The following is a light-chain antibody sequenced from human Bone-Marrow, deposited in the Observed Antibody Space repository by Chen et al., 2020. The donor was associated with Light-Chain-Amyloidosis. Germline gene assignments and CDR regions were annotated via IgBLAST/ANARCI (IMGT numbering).Light chain of an antibody. J-gene: IGLJ2*01. V-gene: IGLV2-23*02. CDR3: CSYAGSNTFL. Sequence: QSALTQPASVSGSPGQSITISSTGTSSDIGTYSLVSWYQHHPGKAPKLMIYGVTKRPSGVSDRFSGSRSGNTASLTISGLQAEDEADYYCCSYAGSNTFLFGGGTKLTVL. CDR1: SSDIGTYSL. CDR2: GVT.